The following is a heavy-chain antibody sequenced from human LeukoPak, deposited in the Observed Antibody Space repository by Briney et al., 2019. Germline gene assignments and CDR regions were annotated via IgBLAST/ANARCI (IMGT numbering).Heavy chain of an antibody. CDR1: GFTFSSYS. V-gene: IGHV3-21*01. J-gene: IGHJ4*02. CDR3: ARDQGGGDYDYVWGSYGVNDY. Sequence: PGGSLRLSCAASGFTFSSYSMNWVRQAPGKGLQWVSSISSSSLYIYYADSVKGRFTISRDNAKNSLYLQMNSLRAEDTAVYYCARDQGGGDYDYVWGSYGVNDYWGQGTLVTVSS. CDR2: ISSSSLYI. D-gene: IGHD3-16*01.